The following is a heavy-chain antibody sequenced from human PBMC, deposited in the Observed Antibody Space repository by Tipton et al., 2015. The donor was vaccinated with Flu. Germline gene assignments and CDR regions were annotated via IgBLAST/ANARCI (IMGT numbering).Heavy chain of an antibody. CDR1: GFTFDYYA. J-gene: IGHJ3*02. D-gene: IGHD3-22*01. CDR2: ISGGNSYI. CDR3: ARELSDYYDSYEGDAFDI. V-gene: IGHV3-21*01. Sequence: SLRLSCVASGFTFDYYAMNWVRRAPGKGLEWVSSISGGNSYIYYADSVKGRFTISRDNAKNSLYLQMNSLRAEDTAVYYCARELSDYYDSYEGDAFDIWGQGTMVTVSS.